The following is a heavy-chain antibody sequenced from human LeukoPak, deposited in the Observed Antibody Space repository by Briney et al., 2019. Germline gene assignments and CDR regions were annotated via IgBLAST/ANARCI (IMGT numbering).Heavy chain of an antibody. J-gene: IGHJ4*02. CDR1: GFTFSGYG. D-gene: IGHD6-13*01. CDR2: ISYDGSNK. V-gene: IGHV3-30*18. Sequence: GGSLRLSCAASGFTFSGYGMHWVRQAPGKGLEWVAVISYDGSNKYYADSVKGRFTISRDNSKNTLYLQMNSLRAEDTAVYYCAKIEQQLAYLGYWGQGTLVTVSS. CDR3: AKIEQQLAYLGY.